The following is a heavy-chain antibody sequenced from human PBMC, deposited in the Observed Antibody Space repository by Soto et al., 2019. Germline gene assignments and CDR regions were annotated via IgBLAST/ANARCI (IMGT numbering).Heavy chain of an antibody. D-gene: IGHD3-10*01. Sequence: QVQLVESGGGVVQPGRSLRLSCAASGFTFNNYVMHWVRQAPGKGLEWVAVISHDGSDKYFADSVQGRFTISRDNSKNTLYLHMNSLRTEDTAVYYCAKAPRITIHPLDSWGQGTLVTVSS. V-gene: IGHV3-30*18. J-gene: IGHJ4*02. CDR1: GFTFNNYV. CDR2: ISHDGSDK. CDR3: AKAPRITIHPLDS.